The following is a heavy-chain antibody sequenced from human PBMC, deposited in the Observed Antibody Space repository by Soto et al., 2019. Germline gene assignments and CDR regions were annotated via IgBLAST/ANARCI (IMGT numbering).Heavy chain of an antibody. CDR2: IDPNVGGGT. Sequence: QVHLVQSGAGVRQPGASVTLSCKASGFTFIGHYVHWVRQAPGQGLEWLGWIDPNVGGGTVYAQKFQGGVSMTADTSTSVAHMDLSSLGGDDTAVYFCVGSRTGALDYWGPGALVTVSS. CDR3: VGSRTGALDY. V-gene: IGHV1-2*02. D-gene: IGHD7-27*01. J-gene: IGHJ4*02. CDR1: GFTFIGHY.